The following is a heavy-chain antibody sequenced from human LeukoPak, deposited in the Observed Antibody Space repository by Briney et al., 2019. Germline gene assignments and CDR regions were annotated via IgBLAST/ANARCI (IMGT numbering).Heavy chain of an antibody. D-gene: IGHD2-2*01. J-gene: IGHJ3*02. V-gene: IGHV1-2*02. CDR1: GYTFTGYY. CDR2: INPNSGGT. CDR3: ARDRAPAPRGAPDAFNI. Sequence: ASVKVSCKASGYTFTGYYMHWVRQAPGQGLEWMGWINPNSGGTNYAQKFQGRVTMTRDTSISTAYMELSRLRPDGTAVYYCARDRAPAPRGAPDAFNIGAKGTMVTVSS.